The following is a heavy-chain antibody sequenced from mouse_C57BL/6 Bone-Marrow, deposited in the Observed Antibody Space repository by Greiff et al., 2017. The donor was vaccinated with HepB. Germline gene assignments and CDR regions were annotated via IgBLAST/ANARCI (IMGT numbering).Heavy chain of an antibody. CDR2: IYPGSGST. D-gene: IGHD2-4*01. J-gene: IGHJ3*01. Sequence: QVQLQQPGAELVKPGASVKMSCKASGYTFTSYWITWVKQRPGQGLEWIGDIYPGSGSTNYNEKFKSKATLTVDTSSSTAYMQLSSLTSEDSAVYYCAREGYDYGGSAWFAYWGQGTLVTVSA. CDR1: GYTFTSYW. V-gene: IGHV1-55*01. CDR3: AREGYDYGGSAWFAY.